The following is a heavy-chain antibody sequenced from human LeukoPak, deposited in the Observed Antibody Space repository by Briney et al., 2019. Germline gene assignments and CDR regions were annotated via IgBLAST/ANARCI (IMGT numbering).Heavy chain of an antibody. V-gene: IGHV1-46*01. J-gene: IGHJ4*02. CDR2: INPSGGST. CDR3: ARMVGVVATDY. CDR1: GYTFTSYY. D-gene: IGHD2-15*01. Sequence: ASVKVSCKASGYTFTSYYMHWVRQAPGQGLEWMGIINPSGGSTSYAQKFQGRVTMTRDTSISTAYMELSRLRSDDTAVYYCARMVGVVATDYWGQGTLVTVSS.